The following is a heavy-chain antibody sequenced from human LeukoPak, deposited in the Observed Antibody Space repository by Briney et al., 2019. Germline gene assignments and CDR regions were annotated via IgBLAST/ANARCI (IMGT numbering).Heavy chain of an antibody. D-gene: IGHD7-27*01. Sequence: GGSLRLSCAASGFTFSSYAMTWVRQAPGKGLEWVSEISGSGESTYYGDSVKDRFTISRDNSKNTLYLQMNSLRAGDTAIYYCAREHWDFDYWGQGTLVTVSS. J-gene: IGHJ4*02. CDR2: ISGSGEST. CDR1: GFTFSSYA. V-gene: IGHV3-23*01. CDR3: AREHWDFDY.